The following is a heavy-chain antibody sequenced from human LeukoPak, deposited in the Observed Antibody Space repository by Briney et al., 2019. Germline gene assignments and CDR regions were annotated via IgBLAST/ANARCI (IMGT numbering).Heavy chain of an antibody. D-gene: IGHD2-2*01. CDR1: GGSFSGYY. CDR2: INHSGST. CDR3: ARRLVVPAARGYNWFDP. J-gene: IGHJ5*02. Sequence: SETLSLACAVYGGSFSGYYWSWIRQPPGKGLEWIGEINHSGSTNYNPSLKSRVTISVDTSKNQFSLKLSSVTAADTAVYYCARRLVVPAARGYNWFDPWGQGTLVTVSS. V-gene: IGHV4-34*01.